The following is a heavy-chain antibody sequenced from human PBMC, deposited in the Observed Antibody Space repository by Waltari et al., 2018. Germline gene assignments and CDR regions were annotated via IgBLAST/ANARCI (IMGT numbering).Heavy chain of an antibody. J-gene: IGHJ4*02. CDR1: GISFTNYA. Sequence: QVQLVESGGGVVQPGRSMSLSCAASGISFTNYAMHWHRPAPGKGLEWVAIISSHGSNRYYADSVKGRFTISRDSSKNTLFLQMNSLRGEDTAVYYCARGGIAAAADFDYWGQGTLVTVSS. V-gene: IGHV3-30*03. D-gene: IGHD6-13*01. CDR3: ARGGIAAAADFDY. CDR2: ISSHGSNR.